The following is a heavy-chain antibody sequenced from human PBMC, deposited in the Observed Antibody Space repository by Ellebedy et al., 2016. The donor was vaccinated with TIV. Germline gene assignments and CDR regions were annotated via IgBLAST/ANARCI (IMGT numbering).Heavy chain of an antibody. CDR2: ISYEGSDQ. Sequence: GESLKISCATSGFTFSDYRMHWVRQAPGKGLEWVAVISYEGSDQKYVDSVEGRFTISRDNSKNTLYLQMNSLRADDTAVYYCAKDGDCSSSSCYGWYFDLWGRGTLVTVSS. V-gene: IGHV3-30*18. D-gene: IGHD2-15*01. J-gene: IGHJ2*01. CDR1: GFTFSDYR. CDR3: AKDGDCSSSSCYGWYFDL.